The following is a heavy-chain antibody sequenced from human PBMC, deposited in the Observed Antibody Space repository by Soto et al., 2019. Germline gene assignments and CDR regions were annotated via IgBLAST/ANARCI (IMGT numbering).Heavy chain of an antibody. V-gene: IGHV3-73*01. CDR3: TRPQLVPNDAFDI. CDR2: IRSKANSYAT. J-gene: IGHJ3*02. Sequence: PGGSLRLSCAASGFTFSGSAMHWVRQASGKGLEWVGRIRSKANSYATAYAASVKGRFTISRDDSKNTAYLQMNSLKTKDTAVYYCTRPQLVPNDAFDIWGQGTMVTVSS. CDR1: GFTFSGSA. D-gene: IGHD1-1*01.